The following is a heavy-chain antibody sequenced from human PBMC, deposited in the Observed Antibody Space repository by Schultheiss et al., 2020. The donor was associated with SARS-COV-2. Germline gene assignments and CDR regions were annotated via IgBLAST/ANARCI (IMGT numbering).Heavy chain of an antibody. V-gene: IGHV3-53*01. D-gene: IGHD5-18*01. CDR2: IYSGGST. J-gene: IGHJ4*02. CDR1: GFTVSSNY. CDR3: ARSPDTAMAYFDY. Sequence: GGSLRLSCAASGFTVSSNYMSWVRQAPGKGLEWVSVIYSGGSTYYADSVKGRFTISRDNAKNSLYLQMNSLRAEDTAVYYCARSPDTAMAYFDYWGQGTLVTVSS.